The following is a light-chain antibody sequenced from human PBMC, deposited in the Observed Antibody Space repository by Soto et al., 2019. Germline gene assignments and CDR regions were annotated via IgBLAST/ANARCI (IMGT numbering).Light chain of an antibody. J-gene: IGKJ1*01. CDR2: KAS. V-gene: IGKV1-5*03. Sequence: DIRMTQSPSTLSASVGDRVTVTCRASRSISSWVAWYQQKPGKAPKLLIYKASALESGVPSRFSGSGSGTEFTLTTSSLQPDDFATYYCQQYNSSPWTFGQGTKVEVK. CDR3: QQYNSSPWT. CDR1: RSISSW.